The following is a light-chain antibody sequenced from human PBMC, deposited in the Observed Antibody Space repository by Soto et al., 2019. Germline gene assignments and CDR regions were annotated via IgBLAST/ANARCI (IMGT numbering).Light chain of an antibody. CDR3: QQRSDWPLT. CDR2: DAS. J-gene: IGKJ4*01. Sequence: EIVLTQSPATLSLSPGERGTLSCRASQSIRNYLAWYQQKPGQAPRLLIYDASNRATGIPARFSGSGSGTDFTLSISSLEPEDVAVYYCQQRSDWPLTSGGGTKVEIK. V-gene: IGKV3-11*01. CDR1: QSIRNY.